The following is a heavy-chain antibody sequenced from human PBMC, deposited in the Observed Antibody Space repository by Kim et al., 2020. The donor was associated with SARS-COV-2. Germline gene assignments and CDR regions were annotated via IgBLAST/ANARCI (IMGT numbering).Heavy chain of an antibody. CDR3: ARGMSCSGTSCYTVTGTPPFDY. D-gene: IGHD2-2*02. V-gene: IGHV4-59*13. CDR1: GGSISTYY. CDR2: IYYTGST. Sequence: SETLSLTCTVSGGSISTYYWTWIRQPPGKGLEWIGYIYYTGSTNYNPSLSGRITISLDTSKSQFSLELSSVTAADTAVYYCARGMSCSGTSCYTVTGTPPFDYRGPGALVTVSS. J-gene: IGHJ4*02.